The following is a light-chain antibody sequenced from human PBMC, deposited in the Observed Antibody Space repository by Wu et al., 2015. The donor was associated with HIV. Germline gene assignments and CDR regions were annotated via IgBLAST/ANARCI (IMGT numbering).Light chain of an antibody. CDR2: DAS. Sequence: EIVLTQSPATLSLSLGETATLSCRATQSVSTYIAWSRQKPGQTPRLLIYDASKRATGIPARFNGSGSGTDFTLTISSLEPEDFAVYYCQQRSNWPPAFGGGTKGGDQT. J-gene: IGKJ4*01. CDR3: QQRSNWPPA. CDR1: QSVSTY. V-gene: IGKV3-11*01.